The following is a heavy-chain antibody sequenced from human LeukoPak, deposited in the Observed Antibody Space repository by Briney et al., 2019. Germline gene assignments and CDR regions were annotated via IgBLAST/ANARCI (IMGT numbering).Heavy chain of an antibody. CDR3: ARDRATHSSSWSDS. J-gene: IGHJ5*01. Sequence: GGSLRLSCAASGFTFSTYGMHWVRQAPGKGLDWVACTQNDGSNKYYADSVKGRFTISRDNSKNTLCLQMNSLRAEDTAVYYCARDRATHSSSWSDSWGQGILVTVSS. V-gene: IGHV3-30*02. D-gene: IGHD6-19*01. CDR1: GFTFSTYG. CDR2: TQNDGSNK.